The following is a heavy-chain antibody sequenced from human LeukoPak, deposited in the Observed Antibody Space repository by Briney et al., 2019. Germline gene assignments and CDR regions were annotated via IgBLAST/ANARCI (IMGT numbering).Heavy chain of an antibody. CDR1: GGSISRYY. Sequence: PSETLSLTCTGCGGSISRYYWSWIRQPRAKGLEGIGDIYYSGSTNYNPSLKSRVAISVDTSKTQHSLKLSSVTAADTAVYYCARYTMVRGIPFDYWGQGTLVTVSS. CDR3: ARYTMVRGIPFDY. CDR2: IYYSGST. J-gene: IGHJ4*02. D-gene: IGHD3-10*01. V-gene: IGHV4-59*01.